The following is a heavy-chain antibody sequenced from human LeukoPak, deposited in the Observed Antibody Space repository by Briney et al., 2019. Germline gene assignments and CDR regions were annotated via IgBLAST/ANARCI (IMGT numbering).Heavy chain of an antibody. V-gene: IGHV4-39*07. J-gene: IGHJ6*03. CDR3: ARDHGPTVATSPFYSYYMDV. CDR2: IYYSGST. CDR1: SGSISTSNYY. D-gene: IGHD4-11*01. Sequence: PSETLSLTCAVSSGSISTSNYYWGWIRQPPGKGLEWIGSIYYSGSTYYNPSLKSRVTISVDTSKNQFSLKLNSVTAADTAVYYCARDHGPTVATSPFYSYYMDVWGKGTTVTVSS.